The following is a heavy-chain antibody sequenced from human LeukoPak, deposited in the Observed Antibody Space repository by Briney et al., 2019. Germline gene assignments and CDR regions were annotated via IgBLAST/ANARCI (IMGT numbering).Heavy chain of an antibody. V-gene: IGHV3-30*02. CDR3: AALHTGTFVDY. J-gene: IGHJ4*02. Sequence: GVSLRLSCAASGFSFSGYGMHWVRQGPGKGLEWVAFIRYDGSTKFYTDSVKGRFAISRDNSKNTLSLQMNSLRTEDTAVYYCAALHTGTFVDYWGQGTLVTVSS. D-gene: IGHD4-17*01. CDR2: IRYDGSTK. CDR1: GFSFSGYG.